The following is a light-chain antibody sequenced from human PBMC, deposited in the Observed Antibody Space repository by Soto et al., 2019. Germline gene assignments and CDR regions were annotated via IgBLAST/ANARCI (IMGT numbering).Light chain of an antibody. V-gene: IGLV1-44*01. CDR2: SNN. CDR1: SSNIGSNY. CDR3: EAWDDSLNGRVV. J-gene: IGLJ2*01. Sequence: SVLTQPPSASGTPGQRVTISCSGSSSNIGSNYVNWYQQLPGTAPKLLIYSNNQRPSGVPDRFSGSKSGTSASLAISGLQSDDEADYYCEAWDDSLNGRVVFGGGTKLTVL.